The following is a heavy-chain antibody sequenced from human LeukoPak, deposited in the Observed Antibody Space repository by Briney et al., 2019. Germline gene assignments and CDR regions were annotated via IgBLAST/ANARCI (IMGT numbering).Heavy chain of an antibody. D-gene: IGHD3-3*01. CDR3: ARGGGDFWCYFDY. Sequence: ASVKVSCKASGYTFTSYSIHWVRQAPGQGLEWMGIINPSGGSTSYVQKFQGRVTMTRDTSTSTVYMELSSLRSEDTAVYYCARGGGDFWCYFDYWGQGTLVTVSS. J-gene: IGHJ4*02. CDR2: INPSGGST. V-gene: IGHV1-46*01. CDR1: GYTFTSYS.